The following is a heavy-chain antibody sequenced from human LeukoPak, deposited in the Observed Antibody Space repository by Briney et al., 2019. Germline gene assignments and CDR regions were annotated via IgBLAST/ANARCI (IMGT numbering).Heavy chain of an antibody. Sequence: PSETLSLTCTVSGGSITNYYWTWIRQPAEKGLEWIGRVHSSGTTNYNPSLKSRVTMSLDTSKNQFSLKLSSVTAADTAVYYCARAPSYGSTKLDHWGQGTLVTVSS. J-gene: IGHJ4*02. CDR3: ARAPSYGSTKLDH. D-gene: IGHD2-15*01. V-gene: IGHV4-4*07. CDR1: GGSITNYY. CDR2: VHSSGTT.